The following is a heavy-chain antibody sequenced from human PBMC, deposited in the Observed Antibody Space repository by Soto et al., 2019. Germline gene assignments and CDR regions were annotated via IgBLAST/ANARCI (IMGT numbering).Heavy chain of an antibody. CDR1: GFTFSSYS. CDR3: ARGPGIAVAGTGY. Sequence: GGSLRLSCAASGFTFSSYSMNWVRQAPGKGLEWVSSISSSSSYIYYADSVKGRFTISRDNAKNSLDLQMNSLRAEDTAVYYCARGPGIAVAGTGYWGQGTLVTVSS. V-gene: IGHV3-21*01. J-gene: IGHJ4*02. CDR2: ISSSSSYI. D-gene: IGHD6-19*01.